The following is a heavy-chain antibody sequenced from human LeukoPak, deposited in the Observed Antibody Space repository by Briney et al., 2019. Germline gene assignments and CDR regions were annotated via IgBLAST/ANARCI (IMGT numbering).Heavy chain of an antibody. D-gene: IGHD3-10*01. J-gene: IGHJ5*02. CDR3: ARGPASGSDFAWFDP. CDR2: INHSGST. Sequence: PSETLSLTCAVYGGSLSNYYWSWIRQPPGKGPEWIGEINHSGSTKFNPSLKSRVTILVDMSKSQFSLELRSVTAADTAVYYCARGPASGSDFAWFDPWGQGTLVTVSS. CDR1: GGSLSNYY. V-gene: IGHV4-34*01.